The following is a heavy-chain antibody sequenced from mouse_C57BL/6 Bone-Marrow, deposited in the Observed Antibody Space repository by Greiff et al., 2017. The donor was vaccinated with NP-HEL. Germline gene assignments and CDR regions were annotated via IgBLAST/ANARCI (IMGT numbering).Heavy chain of an antibody. Sequence: EVKVVESEGGLVQPGSSMKLSCTASGFTFSDYYMAWVRQVPEKGLEWVANINYDGSSTYYLDSLKSRFIISRDNAKNILYLQMSSLKSEDTATYYCARVDYYGSSHFDYWGQGTTLTVSS. CDR1: GFTFSDYY. V-gene: IGHV5-16*01. D-gene: IGHD1-1*01. CDR2: INYDGSST. CDR3: ARVDYYGSSHFDY. J-gene: IGHJ2*01.